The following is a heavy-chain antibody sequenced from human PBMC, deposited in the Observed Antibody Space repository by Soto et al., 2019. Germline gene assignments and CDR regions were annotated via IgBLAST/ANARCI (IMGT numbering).Heavy chain of an antibody. CDR2: ISGSGGST. CDR1: GFTFTSYG. Sequence: VQLVESGGGVVQPGRSLRLSCAASGFTFTSYGMHWVRQAPGKGLEWVSAISGSGGSTYYADSVKGRFTISRDNSKNTLYLQMNSLRAEDTAVYYCAKGGDGISHIRLWYYYGMDVWGQGTTVTVSS. CDR3: AKGGDGISHIRLWYYYGMDV. J-gene: IGHJ6*02. D-gene: IGHD2-15*01. V-gene: IGHV3-23*04.